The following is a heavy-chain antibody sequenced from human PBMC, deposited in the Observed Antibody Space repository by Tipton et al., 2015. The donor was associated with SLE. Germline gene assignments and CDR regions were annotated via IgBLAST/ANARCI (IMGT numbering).Heavy chain of an antibody. D-gene: IGHD4-23*01. CDR1: VVSLCGHS. CDR3: AREGAGGGYFEH. CDR2: VFGSGSI. V-gene: IGHV4-59*11. Sequence: TLSLTCTVSVVSLCGHSWGWIRQPPGKKLEWIGYVFGSGSIYYNPSLKSRVTMSIDPSKNQFSLTLTSLTAADSAVYYCAREGAGGGYFEHWGQGILVTVSS. J-gene: IGHJ4*02.